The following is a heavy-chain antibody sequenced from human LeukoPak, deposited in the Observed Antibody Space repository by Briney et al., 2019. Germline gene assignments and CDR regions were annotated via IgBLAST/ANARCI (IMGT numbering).Heavy chain of an antibody. Sequence: AGGSLRLSCAASGFTFNSYNMNWVRQPPGKGLEWIGEINHSGSTNYNPSLKSRVTIPVDTSKNQFSLKLSSVTAADTAVYYCARPIWFGESYYMDVWGKGTTVTISS. CDR2: INHSGST. V-gene: IGHV4-34*01. CDR1: GFTFNSYN. J-gene: IGHJ6*03. D-gene: IGHD3-10*01. CDR3: ARPIWFGESYYMDV.